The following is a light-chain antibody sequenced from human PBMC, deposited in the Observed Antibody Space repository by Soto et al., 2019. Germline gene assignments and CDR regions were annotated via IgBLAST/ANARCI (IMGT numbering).Light chain of an antibody. Sequence: QSALTQPASVSGSPGQSITISCTGTSSDVGGYNYVSLYQQHPGKAPKLMIYEVSNRPSGVSNRFSGSKSGNTASLTISGLQAEDEADYYCSSYTSSSTPEVFGGGTQLTVL. CDR1: SSDVGGYNY. CDR3: SSYTSSSTPEV. V-gene: IGLV2-14*01. J-gene: IGLJ2*01. CDR2: EVS.